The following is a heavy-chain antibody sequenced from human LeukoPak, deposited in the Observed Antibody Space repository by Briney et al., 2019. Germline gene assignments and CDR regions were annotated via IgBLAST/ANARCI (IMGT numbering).Heavy chain of an antibody. CDR3: ARGKTSDDIVEDAFDI. Sequence: GGSLRLSCAGSGFIFSDFWMTWVRQAPGKGLEWVSVLYSGGGAYYADSVKDRFTISRDYSQNTLLLQMSSLRAEDTALYYCARGKTSDDIVEDAFDIWGQGTMAAVSS. CDR2: LYSGGGA. CDR1: GFIFSDFW. J-gene: IGHJ3*02. D-gene: IGHD2-15*01. V-gene: IGHV3-66*01.